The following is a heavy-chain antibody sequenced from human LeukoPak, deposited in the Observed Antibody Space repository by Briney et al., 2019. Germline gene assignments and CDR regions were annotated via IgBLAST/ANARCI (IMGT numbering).Heavy chain of an antibody. CDR1: GFTFSTYT. J-gene: IGHJ4*02. CDR3: ARSAVGTSCCTAVDY. CDR2: ISTSGDRT. D-gene: IGHD1-26*01. V-gene: IGHV3-23*01. Sequence: VGSLRLSCAASGFTFSTYTMTWVRQTPGKGLERVSGISTSGDRTYYADSVKGRFTISRDNSKNTLYLQMNSLRAEDTAEYYCARSAVGTSCCTAVDYWGQGTLVTVSS.